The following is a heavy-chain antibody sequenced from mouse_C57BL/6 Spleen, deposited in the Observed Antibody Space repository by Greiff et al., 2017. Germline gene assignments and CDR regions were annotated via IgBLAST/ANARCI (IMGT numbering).Heavy chain of an antibody. CDR2: IYPGDGDT. CDR3: ARRGNDYDFPY. D-gene: IGHD2-4*01. V-gene: IGHV1-80*01. Sequence: VKLVESGAELVKPGASVKISCKASGYAFSSYWMNWVKQRPGKGLEWIGQIYPGDGDTNYNGKFKGKATLTADKSSSTAYMQLSSLTSEDSAVYFCARRGNDYDFPYWGQGTLVTVSA. CDR1: GYAFSSYW. J-gene: IGHJ3*01.